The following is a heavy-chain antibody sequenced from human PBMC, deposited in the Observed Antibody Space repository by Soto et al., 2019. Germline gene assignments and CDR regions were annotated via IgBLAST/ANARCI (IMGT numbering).Heavy chain of an antibody. J-gene: IGHJ6*03. CDR1: GFTFSSYA. D-gene: IGHD2-8*02. CDR3: AKDEYWESHFYYSMDL. Sequence: QVQLVESGGGVVQPGRSLRLSCAASGFTFSSYAMHWVRQAPGKGLEWVAVISHDGSITYYSDSVKGRFTMSRDNSNNTLYLQMSRLRSEDTAIYYCAKDEYWESHFYYSMDLWGKGTTVTVSS. CDR2: ISHDGSIT. V-gene: IGHV3-30*15.